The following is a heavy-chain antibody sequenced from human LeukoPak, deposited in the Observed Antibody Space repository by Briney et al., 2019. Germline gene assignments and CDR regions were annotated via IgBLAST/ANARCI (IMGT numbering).Heavy chain of an antibody. V-gene: IGHV4-59*12. Sequence: SETLSLTCTVSGGSISSYCWSWIRQPPGKGLEWIGYIYYSGSTNYNPSLTSRVTVSVDTSENQFSLKLSSVTAADTAVYYCARAHSIASYYYGVDVWGQGTTVTVSS. CDR1: GGSISSYC. D-gene: IGHD2/OR15-2a*01. CDR2: IYYSGST. CDR3: ARAHSIASYYYGVDV. J-gene: IGHJ6*02.